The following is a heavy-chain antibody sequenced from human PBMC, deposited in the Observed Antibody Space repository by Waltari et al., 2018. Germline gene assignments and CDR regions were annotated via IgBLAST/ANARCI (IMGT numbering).Heavy chain of an antibody. CDR1: GYSISSGYY. CDR3: ARSGGLRFLEWLTEFDY. Sequence: QVQLQESGPGLVKPSETLSLTCAVSGYSISSGYYWGWIRQPPGKGLEWIGSIYHSGSTYYNPSLKSRVTISVDTSKNQFSLKLSSVTAADTAVYYCARSGGLRFLEWLTEFDYWGQGTLVIVSS. V-gene: IGHV4-38-2*01. CDR2: IYHSGST. J-gene: IGHJ4*02. D-gene: IGHD3-3*01.